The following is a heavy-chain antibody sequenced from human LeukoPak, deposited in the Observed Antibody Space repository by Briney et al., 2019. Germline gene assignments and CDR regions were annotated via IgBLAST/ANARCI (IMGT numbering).Heavy chain of an antibody. CDR3: ARDLREGSSFAGEF. V-gene: IGHV1-46*01. CDR1: GFTFTSYD. D-gene: IGHD6-13*01. Sequence: ASVKVSCKASGFTFTSYDINWVRQASGQGLEWMGIINPSGGSTSYAQKFQGRVTMTRDTSTSTVYMELSSLRSEDTAVYYCARDLREGSSFAGEFWGQGTLVTVSS. J-gene: IGHJ4*02. CDR2: INPSGGST.